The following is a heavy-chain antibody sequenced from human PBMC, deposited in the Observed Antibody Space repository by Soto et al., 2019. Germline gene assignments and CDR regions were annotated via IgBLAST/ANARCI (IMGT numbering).Heavy chain of an antibody. J-gene: IGHJ4*02. D-gene: IGHD3-3*01. Sequence: QVRLVQSGTEVQKPGSSVKVSCQASGDTFSKYAISWVRQAPGLGLEWMVGIIPIFGARNHAQKLQGIVTITADESTTTVYMELTRLTSEDTAVYYCAWSPEWSYARNEAVIIAVGFYWGQGTLVTVSS. CDR3: AWSPEWSYARNEAVIIAVGFY. V-gene: IGHV1-69*01. CDR1: GDTFSKYA. CDR2: IIPIFGAR.